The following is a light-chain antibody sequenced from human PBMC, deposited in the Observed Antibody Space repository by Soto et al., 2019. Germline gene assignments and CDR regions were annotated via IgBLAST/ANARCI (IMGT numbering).Light chain of an antibody. CDR2: AAS. CDR3: QQLNIYPST. Sequence: DIQLTQSPSFLSASVGDRVTITCRASQAIANYLGWYQQRPGKAPTLLIHAASTLHSGVPSRFSGSGYGTDFTLTINNLQTEDSATYFCQQLNIYPSTFGHGTNLEIK. CDR1: QAIANY. V-gene: IGKV1-9*01. J-gene: IGKJ2*01.